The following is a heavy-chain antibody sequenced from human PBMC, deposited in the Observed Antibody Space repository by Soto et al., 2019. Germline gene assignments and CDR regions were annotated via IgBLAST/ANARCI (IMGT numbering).Heavy chain of an antibody. J-gene: IGHJ5*02. CDR1: GDSISRGGYY. CDR3: ARDGAGAYGLGWFDP. D-gene: IGHD3-10*01. CDR2: IYHSGST. Sequence: QVQLQESGPRLVKPSQTLSLTCTVSGDSISRGGYYWNWLRQHPRKGLEWIGYIYHSGSTIYNPSLKGRVSVSVDTCKNRVSLELSNVTAADTAIYYCARDGAGAYGLGWFDPWGQGILVTVSS. V-gene: IGHV4-31*03.